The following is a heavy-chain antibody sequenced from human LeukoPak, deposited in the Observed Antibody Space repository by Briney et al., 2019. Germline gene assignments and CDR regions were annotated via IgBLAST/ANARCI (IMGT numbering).Heavy chain of an antibody. J-gene: IGHJ6*03. CDR3: ARVDRSSGGYYYYMDV. D-gene: IGHD6-6*01. CDR1: GGSISSHY. Sequence: SETLSLTCTVSGGSISSHYWSWVRQPPGKGLEWIGDNYSSGNTNYNSSLKSRVIISVDTSKNQFSLKLSSVTAADTAVYYCARVDRSSGGYYYYMDVWGKGTTVTVSS. CDR2: NYSSGNT. V-gene: IGHV4-4*09.